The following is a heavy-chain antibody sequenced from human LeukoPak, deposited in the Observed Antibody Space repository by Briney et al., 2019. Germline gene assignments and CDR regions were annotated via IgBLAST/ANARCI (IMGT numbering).Heavy chain of an antibody. J-gene: IGHJ4*02. CDR1: GFPFSLHY. Sequence: PGGSLRLSCAVSGFPFSLHYVTWVRQAPGKGLERVAKISPNGNEKNYVDSVQGRFTISRDNAKSSLYLQMNSLRAEDTAAYYCATEEWYRFDNWGQGTLVTVSS. V-gene: IGHV3-7*01. D-gene: IGHD2-8*01. CDR3: ATEEWYRFDN. CDR2: ISPNGNEK.